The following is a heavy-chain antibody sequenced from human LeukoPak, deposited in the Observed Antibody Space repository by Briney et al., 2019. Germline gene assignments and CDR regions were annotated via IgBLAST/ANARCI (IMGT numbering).Heavy chain of an antibody. V-gene: IGHV4-31*03. D-gene: IGHD2-2*01. Sequence: SQTLSLTCTVSGGSISSGDYYWSWIRQHPGKGLEWIGYIYYSGSTYYNPSLKSRVTISVDTSKNQFSLKLSSVTAADTAVYYCARVVPAAMAPYYYYGMDVWGQGTTVTVSS. J-gene: IGHJ6*02. CDR3: ARVVPAAMAPYYYYGMDV. CDR2: IYYSGST. CDR1: GGSISSGDYY.